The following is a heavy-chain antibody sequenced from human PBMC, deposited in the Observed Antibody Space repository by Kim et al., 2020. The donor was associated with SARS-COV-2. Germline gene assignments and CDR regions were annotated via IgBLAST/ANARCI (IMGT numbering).Heavy chain of an antibody. CDR1: GFTFSSYE. V-gene: IGHV3-48*03. CDR2: ISSSGSTI. J-gene: IGHJ4*02. D-gene: IGHD2-8*01. CDR3: AREPGRYCTNGVCPDGDKGGDY. Sequence: GGSLRLSCAASGFTFSSYEMNWVRQAPGKGLEWVSYISSSGSTIYYADSVKGRFTISRDNAKNSLYLQMNSLRAEDTAVYYCAREPGRYCTNGVCPDGDKGGDYWGQGTLVTVSS.